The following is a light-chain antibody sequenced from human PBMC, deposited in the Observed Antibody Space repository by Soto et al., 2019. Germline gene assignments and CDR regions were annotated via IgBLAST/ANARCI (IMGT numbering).Light chain of an antibody. CDR1: SSDVGGYNF. CDR3: TSYAGSNIPVL. Sequence: QSALTQPPSASGSAGQSVTISCTGTSSDVGGYNFVSWYQQHPGKAPKLMIYDVTERPSGVPDRFSGSKSGNKASLTVSGLQGEDEAEYYCTSYAGSNIPVLFGGGTKLTVL. V-gene: IGLV2-8*01. CDR2: DVT. J-gene: IGLJ2*01.